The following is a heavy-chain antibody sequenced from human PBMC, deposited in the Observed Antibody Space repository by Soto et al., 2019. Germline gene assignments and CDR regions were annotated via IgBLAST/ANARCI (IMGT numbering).Heavy chain of an antibody. V-gene: IGHV3-72*01. CDR1: GFTFSDHY. CDR3: AREGDHDYYYGMDV. Sequence: EVQLVESGGGLVQPGGSLRLSCAASGFTFSDHYMDWVRQAPGKGLEWVGRTRNKANSYTTEYAASVKGRFTISRDDSKNSLYLQMNSLKTEDTAVYYCAREGDHDYYYGMDVWGQGTTVTVSS. D-gene: IGHD2-21*02. J-gene: IGHJ6*02. CDR2: TRNKANSYTT.